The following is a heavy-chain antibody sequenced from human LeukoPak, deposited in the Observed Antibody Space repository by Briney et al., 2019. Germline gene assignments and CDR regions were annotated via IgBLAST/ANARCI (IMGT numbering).Heavy chain of an antibody. D-gene: IGHD3-3*01. CDR1: GGSFSGYY. CDR2: INHSGST. J-gene: IGHJ5*02. V-gene: IGHV4-34*01. Sequence: PSETLSLTCAVYGGSFSGYYWSWIRQPPGKGLEWIGEINHSGSTNYNPSLMSRVTISVDTSKNQFSLKLSSVTAADTAVYYCARGSGLTIFGVVIIKGIGWFDPWGQGTLVTVSS. CDR3: ARGSGLTIFGVVIIKGIGWFDP.